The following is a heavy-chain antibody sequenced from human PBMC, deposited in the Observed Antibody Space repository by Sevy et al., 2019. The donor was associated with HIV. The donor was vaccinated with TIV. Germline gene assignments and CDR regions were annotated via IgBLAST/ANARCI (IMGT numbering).Heavy chain of an antibody. Sequence: GGSLRLSCAGSGFTFSNYGMHWVRQAPGKGLEWVAIIWYDGSNKYYPESVKGRFTISRDNSKNMLYLQMNGLRAEGTAVYYCARDKLQTTGSLGDYYYGLDVWGQGTRVTVSS. CDR1: GFTFSNYG. CDR2: IWYDGSNK. J-gene: IGHJ6*02. CDR3: ARDKLQTTGSLGDYYYGLDV. D-gene: IGHD3-16*01. V-gene: IGHV3-33*01.